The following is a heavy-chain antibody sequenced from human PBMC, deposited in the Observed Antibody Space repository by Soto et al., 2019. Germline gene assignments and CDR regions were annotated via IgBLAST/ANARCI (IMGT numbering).Heavy chain of an antibody. CDR2: ISWDSGSI. CDR3: ARGVPNCSSSSCYFDF. D-gene: IGHD2-2*01. J-gene: IGHJ4*02. CDR1: GFTFDDYA. Sequence: TGGSLRLSCAASGFTFDDYAMRWVRQAPGKGLEWVSGISWDSGSIGYADSVKGRFTISRDNAKNTLYLQMNSLRVEDTAVYYCARGVPNCSSSSCYFDFWGQGIQVTVSS. V-gene: IGHV3-9*01.